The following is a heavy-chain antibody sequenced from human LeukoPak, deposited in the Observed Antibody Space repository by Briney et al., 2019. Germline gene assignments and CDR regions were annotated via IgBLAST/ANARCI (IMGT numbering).Heavy chain of an antibody. J-gene: IGHJ4*02. CDR1: GFTFSSYA. CDR2: ISGSGGST. CDR3: AKTLVYAPLYDY. Sequence: HTGGSLRLSCAASGFTFSSYAMSWVRQAPGKGLEWVSAISGSGGSTYYADSVKGRFTISRDNSKSTLYLQMNSLRAEDTAVYYCAKTLVYAPLYDYWGQGTLVTVSS. V-gene: IGHV3-23*01. D-gene: IGHD2-8*01.